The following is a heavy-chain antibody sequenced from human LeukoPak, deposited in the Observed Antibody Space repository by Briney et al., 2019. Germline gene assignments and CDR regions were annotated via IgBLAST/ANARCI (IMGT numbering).Heavy chain of an antibody. D-gene: IGHD2-15*01. J-gene: IGHJ4*02. CDR3: ARDYRSGFPDY. CDR1: GGSISSYY. CDR2: IYYSGST. V-gene: IGHV4-59*01. Sequence: SETLSLTCTVSGGSISSYYWSWIRQPPGKGLEWIGYIYYSGSTNYNPSLKSRVTISVDTSKNQFSLKLSSVTAADTAVYYCARDYRSGFPDYWGQGTLVTVSS.